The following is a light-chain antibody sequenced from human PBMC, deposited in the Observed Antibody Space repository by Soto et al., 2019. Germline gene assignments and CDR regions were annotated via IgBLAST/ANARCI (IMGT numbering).Light chain of an antibody. CDR1: SSDVGGYDY. V-gene: IGLV2-14*01. CDR2: EVS. Sequence: QSVLTQPASVSGSPGQSITISCTGTSSDVGGYDYVSWYQQHPGKAPKPILYEVSNRPSGVSDRFSGSKSGNTASLTISGLQPHEEPDSYSSSYTNSKTPHLFGTVTKVTV. J-gene: IGLJ1*01. CDR3: SSYTNSKTPHL.